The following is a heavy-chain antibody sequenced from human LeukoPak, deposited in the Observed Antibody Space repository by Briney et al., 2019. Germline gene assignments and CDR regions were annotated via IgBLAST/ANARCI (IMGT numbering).Heavy chain of an antibody. Sequence: PGGSLRLSCAASGFTVSSNYMSCVRQAPGKGLEWFSVIYSGGSTYYADSVKGRFTISRHNSKNTLYLQMNSLRAEDTAVYYCARANYYDSSGRPGYFDYWGQGTLVTVSS. CDR1: GFTVSSNY. V-gene: IGHV3-53*04. J-gene: IGHJ4*02. D-gene: IGHD3-22*01. CDR3: ARANYYDSSGRPGYFDY. CDR2: IYSGGST.